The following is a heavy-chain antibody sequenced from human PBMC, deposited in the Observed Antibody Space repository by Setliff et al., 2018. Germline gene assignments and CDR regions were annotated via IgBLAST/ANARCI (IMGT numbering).Heavy chain of an antibody. CDR3: ARRYNFWSGYLDY. Sequence: SQTLSLTCAVYGGSFSGYYWSWIRQPPGKGLEWIGEINHSGSTNYNPSLKSRVTISVDTSKNQFSLKLSSVTAADTAVYYCARRYNFWSGYLDYWGQGTLVTVSS. D-gene: IGHD3-3*01. CDR1: GGSFSGYY. CDR2: INHSGST. J-gene: IGHJ4*02. V-gene: IGHV4-34*01.